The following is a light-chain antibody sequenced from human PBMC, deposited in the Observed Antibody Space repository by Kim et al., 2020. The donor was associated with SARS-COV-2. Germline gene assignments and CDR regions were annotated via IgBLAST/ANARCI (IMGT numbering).Light chain of an antibody. CDR2: GKN. CDR3: KSRDSSGNVV. V-gene: IGLV3-19*01. CDR1: SLRIYY. Sequence: SSELTQDPAVYVALGQTVRITCQGDSLRIYYASWYQQKPGQAPVLVIYGKNNRPSGIPDRFSGSSSGNTASLTIPGAQADDESDYYCKSRDSSGNVVFGGGTKLTVL. J-gene: IGLJ2*01.